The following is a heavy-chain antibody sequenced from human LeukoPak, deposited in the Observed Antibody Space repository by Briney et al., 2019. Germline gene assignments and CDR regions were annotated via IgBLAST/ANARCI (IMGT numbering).Heavy chain of an antibody. CDR3: AKDRPTGDSNGYPSI. D-gene: IGHD3-22*01. CDR2: ISAYNGNT. V-gene: IGHV1-18*01. CDR1: GYTFTSYS. Sequence: ASVKVSCKASGYTFTSYSISWVRQAPGQGLAWMGWISAYNGNTNYALKLQGRVTMTTDTSTSIAYMELRSLRSDDTAVYYCAKDRPTGDSNGYPSIWGQGTRVTVSS. J-gene: IGHJ4*02.